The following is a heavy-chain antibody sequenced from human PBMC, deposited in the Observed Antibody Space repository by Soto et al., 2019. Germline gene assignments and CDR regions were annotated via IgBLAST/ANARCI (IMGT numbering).Heavy chain of an antibody. J-gene: IGHJ4*02. D-gene: IGHD5-12*01. CDR2: IYWDDDK. CDR1: VFSLSTSGVG. V-gene: IGHV2-5*02. CDR3: PHRRYSGYEFDY. Sequence: QITLKESGPPLVKPTQTLTLTCSFSVFSLSTSGVGVGWIRQPPGKTLEWFGLIYWDDDKRYRPSLNSRLTITQDTSNNPAVLTVNNRDPVDTATYYWPHRRYSGYEFDYWGQGTLVIVSS.